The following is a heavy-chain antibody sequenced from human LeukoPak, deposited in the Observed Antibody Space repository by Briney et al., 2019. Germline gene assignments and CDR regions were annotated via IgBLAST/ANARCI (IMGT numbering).Heavy chain of an antibody. V-gene: IGHV3-30*02. J-gene: IGHJ4*02. CDR1: GFTFSSYG. Sequence: GGSLRLSCAASGFTFSSYGMSWVRQAPGKGLEWVAFIRHDESHDHYADSVKGRFTISRDNSKNTLYLQMNSLRTEDTAIYYCAKDFGAYDVDYWGQGTLVTVSS. D-gene: IGHD5-12*01. CDR3: AKDFGAYDVDY. CDR2: IRHDESHD.